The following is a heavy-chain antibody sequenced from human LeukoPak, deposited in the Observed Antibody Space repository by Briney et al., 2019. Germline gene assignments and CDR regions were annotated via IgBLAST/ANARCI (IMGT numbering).Heavy chain of an antibody. J-gene: IGHJ4*02. Sequence: GASVKVSCKASGYTFTSYGISWVRQAPGQGLEWMGWISVYNGNTYYAQKLQGRVTMTTDTSTTTAYMELRSLRSDDAAVYYCARDPYYDSSGYLGYWGQGTLVTVSS. CDR2: ISVYNGNT. V-gene: IGHV1-18*01. CDR3: ARDPYYDSSGYLGY. CDR1: GYTFTSYG. D-gene: IGHD3-22*01.